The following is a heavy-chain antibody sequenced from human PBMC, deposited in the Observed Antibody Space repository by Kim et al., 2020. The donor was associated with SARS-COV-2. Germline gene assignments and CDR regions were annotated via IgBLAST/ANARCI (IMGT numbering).Heavy chain of an antibody. D-gene: IGHD3-16*01. V-gene: IGHV4-34*01. CDR3: ARMGDRTAFDI. Sequence: NYNPSLKSRVTISVDTSKNQFSLKLSSVTAADTAVYYCARMGDRTAFDIWGQGTMVTVSS. J-gene: IGHJ3*02.